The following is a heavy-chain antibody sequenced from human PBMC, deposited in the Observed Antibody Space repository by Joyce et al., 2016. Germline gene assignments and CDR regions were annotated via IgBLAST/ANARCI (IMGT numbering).Heavy chain of an antibody. CDR1: GGDFSNCT. D-gene: IGHD1-14*01. CDR3: ARGGTSSDHYVFYTVDV. Sequence: QVLLVQSGAAVKRPGSSLRVSCKSSGGDFSNCTVNWVRQAPGQRLEWMGGIIPFFGAAKYAEDFQGRVTFTADQSTRTAYLELSSLTSADTAVYYCARGGTSSDHYVFYTVDVWGPGTTVIVSS. J-gene: IGHJ6*02. CDR2: IIPFFGAA. V-gene: IGHV1-69*12.